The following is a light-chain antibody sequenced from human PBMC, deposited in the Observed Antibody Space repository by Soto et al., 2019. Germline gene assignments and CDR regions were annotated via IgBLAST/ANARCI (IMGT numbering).Light chain of an antibody. V-gene: IGKV1-39*01. CDR2: ATS. CDR3: QQTYRTPLT. J-gene: IGKJ4*01. Sequence: DIQMTQFPLSLSASVGDRVTITCRASQTIRSHLNWYQQKPGEAPKIVIYATSTLQSGVPSRFNGSVSGTDFTLTISSLLPEDFATYYCQQTYRTPLTFGGGTKVEIK. CDR1: QTIRSH.